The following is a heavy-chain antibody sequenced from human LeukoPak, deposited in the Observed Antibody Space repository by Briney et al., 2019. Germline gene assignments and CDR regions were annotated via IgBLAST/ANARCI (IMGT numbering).Heavy chain of an antibody. D-gene: IGHD6-19*01. V-gene: IGHV4-59*01. CDR3: ARDLRYSSGWSLFDP. CDR2: IYYSGST. CDR1: GGSISSYY. Sequence: SETLSLTCTVSGGSISSYYWSWIRQPPGKGLEWIGYIYYSGSTNYNPSLKSRVTISVDTSKNQFSLKLSSVTAADTAVYYCARDLRYSSGWSLFDPWGQGTLVTVSS. J-gene: IGHJ5*02.